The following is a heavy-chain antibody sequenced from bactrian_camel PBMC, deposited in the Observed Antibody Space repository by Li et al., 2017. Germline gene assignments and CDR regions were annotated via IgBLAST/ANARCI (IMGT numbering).Heavy chain of an antibody. Sequence: HVQLVESGGGSVQPGGSLRLSCSASEHTQNHRCMAWFRQAPGKGLEWVSSISGYDSNAYYADSVKGRFTISKDNARNWLDLQMNNLKPEDTAIYYCVARRHGECYFWANNWSRPTWYDYWGQGTQVTVS. CDR2: ISGYDSNA. CDR3: VARRHGECYFWANNWSRPTWYDY. V-gene: IGHV3-2*01. CDR1: EHTQNHRC. D-gene: IGHD8*01. J-gene: IGHJ4*01.